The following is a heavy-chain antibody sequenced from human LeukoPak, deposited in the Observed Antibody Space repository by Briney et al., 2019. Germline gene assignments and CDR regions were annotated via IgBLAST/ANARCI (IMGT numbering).Heavy chain of an antibody. D-gene: IGHD3-16*01. CDR1: GYSISSGYY. Sequence: PSETLSLTCTVSGYSISSGYYWGWIRQSPGKGLEWIGNIYHSGSTYCNPSLESRVTISVDTSKNQFSLKLSSVTAADTAVYYCARDWALFYFDYWGQGTLVTVSS. CDR3: ARDWALFYFDY. V-gene: IGHV4-38-2*02. CDR2: IYHSGST. J-gene: IGHJ4*02.